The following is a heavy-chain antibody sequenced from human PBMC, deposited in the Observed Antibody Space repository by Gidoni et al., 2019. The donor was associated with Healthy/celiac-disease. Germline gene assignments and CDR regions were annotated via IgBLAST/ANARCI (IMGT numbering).Heavy chain of an antibody. CDR3: TTQFTFGGVIVQNY. V-gene: IGHV3-15*01. CDR1: GFTFSNAW. D-gene: IGHD3-16*02. CDR2: IKSKTDGGTT. Sequence: EVQLVESGGGLVKPGGSLRLSCAASGFTFSNAWMSWVRQAPGKGLEWVGRIKSKTDGGTTDYAAPVKGRFTISRDDSKNTLYLQMNSLKTEDTAVYYCTTQFTFGGVIVQNYWGQGTLVTVSS. J-gene: IGHJ4*02.